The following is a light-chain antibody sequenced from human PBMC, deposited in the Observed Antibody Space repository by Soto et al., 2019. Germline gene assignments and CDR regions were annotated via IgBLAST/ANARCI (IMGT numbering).Light chain of an antibody. CDR1: SGHSNYA. J-gene: IGLJ2*01. CDR2: LNSDGSH. Sequence: ASASLGALVKLTCTLSSGHSNYAIAWHQQQPAKGPRYLMKLNSDGSHSKGDGIPDRFSGSSSGAERYLTISSLQSEDEADYYCQTWGTGIQVFGGGTKLTVL. CDR3: QTWGTGIQV. V-gene: IGLV4-69*01.